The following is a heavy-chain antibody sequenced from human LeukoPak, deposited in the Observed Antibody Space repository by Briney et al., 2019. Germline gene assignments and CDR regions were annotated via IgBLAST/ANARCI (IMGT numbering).Heavy chain of an antibody. J-gene: IGHJ6*03. D-gene: IGHD7-27*01. CDR3: ARVPTLGIYYYYHYMDV. CDR1: RYTITSYD. V-gene: IGHV1-8*03. Sequence: ASVRVSCKASRYTITSYDINWVPEGTGQGLEWMGWMNPNTGNTGYAQKFQGRITFTMDISINTAYMELSSLRSDDTAVYYCARVPTLGIYYYYHYMDVWGKGTTVTVSS. CDR2: MNPNTGNT.